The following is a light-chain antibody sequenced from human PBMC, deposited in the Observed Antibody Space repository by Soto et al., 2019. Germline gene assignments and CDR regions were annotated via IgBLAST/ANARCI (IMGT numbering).Light chain of an antibody. J-gene: IGKJ3*01. CDR1: QSVLSSSNNKNY. CDR2: WAS. CDR3: QQYGSSPPGFT. Sequence: DIVMTQSPDSLAVSLGERATINCKSSQSVLSSSNNKNYLTWYQQKPGQPPKLLISWASTRESGVPDRFSGSGSGTEFTLTISSLQAEDVAVYYCQQYGSSPPGFTFGPGTKVDIK. V-gene: IGKV4-1*01.